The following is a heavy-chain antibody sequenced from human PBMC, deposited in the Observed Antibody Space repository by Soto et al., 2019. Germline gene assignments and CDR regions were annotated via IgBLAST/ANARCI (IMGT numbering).Heavy chain of an antibody. CDR1: DASIRSNDW. Sequence: SETLSLTCAVSDASIRSNDWWCWVCKPPGGGLAWIGSIYYNGNTYYNPSLKSRVTISVDTSKNQFSLKLSAVTAADTAVYYCARFSGSYNDRYFDYWGQGTLVTVSS. CDR3: ARFSGSYNDRYFDY. V-gene: IGHV4-39*01. J-gene: IGHJ4*02. CDR2: IYYNGNT. D-gene: IGHD1-26*01.